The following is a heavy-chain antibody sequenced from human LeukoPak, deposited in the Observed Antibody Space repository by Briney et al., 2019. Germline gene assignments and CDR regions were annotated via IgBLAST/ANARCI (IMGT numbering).Heavy chain of an antibody. CDR2: ISGSGGST. D-gene: IGHD6-13*01. Sequence: GGSLRLSCAASGFTFSSYAMSWVRQAPGKGLEWVSAISGSGGSTYYADSVKGRFTISRDNSKNTLYLQMTSLRADDTAVYYCVKISRAAAGSDYWGQGTLVTVSS. V-gene: IGHV3-23*01. CDR3: VKISRAAAGSDY. CDR1: GFTFSSYA. J-gene: IGHJ4*02.